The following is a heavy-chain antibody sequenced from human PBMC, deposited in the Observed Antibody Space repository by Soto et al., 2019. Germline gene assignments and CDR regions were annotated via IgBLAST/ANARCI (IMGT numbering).Heavy chain of an antibody. J-gene: IGHJ4*02. CDR1: GFTFSDHY. CDR3: ARVTNWNLDY. V-gene: IGHV3-72*01. D-gene: IGHD1-20*01. Sequence: EVQLVESGGGLVQPGGSLRLSCAASGFTFSDHYMDWVRQAPGKGLEWVGRIRNKPNSYTTEYVASVKSRFTFSRDDSKNSLYLQMNSLKTEDTAVYYCARVTNWNLDYWGQGTLVTVSS. CDR2: IRNKPNSYTT.